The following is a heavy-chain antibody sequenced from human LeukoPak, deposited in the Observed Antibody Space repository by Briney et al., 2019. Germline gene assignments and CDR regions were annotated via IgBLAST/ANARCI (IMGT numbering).Heavy chain of an antibody. D-gene: IGHD5-18*01. Sequence: ASVKVSCKVSGYTLTELSMHWVRQAPGKGLEWMGGFDPEDGETIYAQKFQSRVTMTEDTSTDAAYMELSSLRSEDTAVYYCATGGYSYGYHPGGYWGQGTLVTVSS. V-gene: IGHV1-24*01. J-gene: IGHJ4*02. CDR3: ATGGYSYGYHPGGY. CDR1: GYTLTELS. CDR2: FDPEDGET.